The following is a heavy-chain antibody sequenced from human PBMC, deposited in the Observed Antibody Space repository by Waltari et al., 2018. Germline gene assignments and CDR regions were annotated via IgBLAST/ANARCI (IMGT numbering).Heavy chain of an antibody. D-gene: IGHD3-3*01. CDR2: ISGSGDYT. V-gene: IGHV3-23*01. CDR3: AKNENFYDGPFDY. CDR1: GFTFNSCA. J-gene: IGHJ4*02. Sequence: EVQLLESGGLLVQPGGSLRLSCVASGFTFNSCAMSWIRHPPGKRLEWVSTISGSGDYTHYADFVKGRFAISTDSSKNTLYLQMSSLRTEDTAIYYCAKNENFYDGPFDYWGQGTLVTVSS.